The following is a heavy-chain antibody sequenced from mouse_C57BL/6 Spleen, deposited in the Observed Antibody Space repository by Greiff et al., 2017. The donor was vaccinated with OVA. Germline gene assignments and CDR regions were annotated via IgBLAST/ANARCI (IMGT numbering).Heavy chain of an antibody. CDR3: ARTGPPGSSYGAMDY. D-gene: IGHD1-1*01. Sequence: VQLQQPGAELVRPGSSVKLSCKASGYTFTSYWMHWVKQRPIQGLEWIGNIDPSDSETHYNQKFKDKATLTVDKSSSTAYMQRSSLTSEDSAVYYCARTGPPGSSYGAMDYWGQGTSVTVSS. CDR1: GYTFTSYW. CDR2: IDPSDSET. V-gene: IGHV1-52*01. J-gene: IGHJ4*01.